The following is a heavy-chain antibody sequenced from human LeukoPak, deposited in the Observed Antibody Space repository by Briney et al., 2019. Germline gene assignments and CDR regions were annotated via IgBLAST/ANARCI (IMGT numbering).Heavy chain of an antibody. Sequence: SETLSLTCAVYGGSFSGYYWSWIRQPPGKGLEWIGEINHSGSTNYNPSLKSRVTISVDRSKNQFSLKLTSVTAADTAVYFCARDDNSEYSDDAFDIWGQGTLVTVSS. CDR1: GGSFSGYY. CDR3: ARDDNSEYSDDAFDI. V-gene: IGHV4-34*01. CDR2: INHSGST. J-gene: IGHJ3*02. D-gene: IGHD3-22*01.